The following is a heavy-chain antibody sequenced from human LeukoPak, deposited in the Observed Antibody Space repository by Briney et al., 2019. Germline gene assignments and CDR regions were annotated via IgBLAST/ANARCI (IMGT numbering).Heavy chain of an antibody. Sequence: GGSLRLSCAASGFTFSSYGMHWVRQAPGKGLEWVAVISYDGSNKYYADSVKGRFTISRDNSKNTLYLQMNSLRPEDTAVYYCAKNGFTFGGLIDINFDYWGQGTLVTVSS. CDR1: GFTFSSYG. D-gene: IGHD3-16*02. J-gene: IGHJ4*02. CDR2: ISYDGSNK. V-gene: IGHV3-30*18. CDR3: AKNGFTFGGLIDINFDY.